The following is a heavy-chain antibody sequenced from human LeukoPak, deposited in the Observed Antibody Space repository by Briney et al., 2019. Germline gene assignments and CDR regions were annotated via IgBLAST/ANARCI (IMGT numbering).Heavy chain of an antibody. CDR3: ARVWEYSSSWYFDY. V-gene: IGHV4-59*01. J-gene: IGHJ4*02. Sequence: PSETLSLTCTVSGGSISSYYWSWIRQPPGKGLEWIGYIYYSGSTNYNPSLKSRVTISVDTSKNQFSLKLSSVTAADTAVYYCARVWEYSSSWYFDYWGQGTLVTVSS. D-gene: IGHD6-13*01. CDR2: IYYSGST. CDR1: GGSISSYY.